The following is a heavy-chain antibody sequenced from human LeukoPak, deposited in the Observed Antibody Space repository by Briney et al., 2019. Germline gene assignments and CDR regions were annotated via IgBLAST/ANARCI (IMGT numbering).Heavy chain of an antibody. D-gene: IGHD6-19*01. CDR3: ARGLVGKDYYYYYMDV. J-gene: IGHJ6*03. CDR2: MNPNSGNT. Sequence: ASVKVSCKASGYTFTSYDINWVRQATGQGLEWIGWMNPNSGNTGYAQKFQGRVTITRNTSISTAYMELSSLRSEDTAVYYCARGLVGKDYYYYYMDVWGKGTTVTVSS. CDR1: GYTFTSYD. V-gene: IGHV1-8*03.